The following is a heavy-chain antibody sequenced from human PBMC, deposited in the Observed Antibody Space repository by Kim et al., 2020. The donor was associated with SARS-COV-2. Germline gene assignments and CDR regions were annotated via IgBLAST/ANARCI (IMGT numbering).Heavy chain of an antibody. CDR2: ISGSGGST. J-gene: IGHJ6*02. D-gene: IGHD6-19*01. CDR3: AKYCSGWYTVEKNYGMDV. CDR1: GFTFSSYA. V-gene: IGHV3-23*01. Sequence: GGSLRLSCAASGFTFSSYAMSWVRQAPGKGLEWVSAISGSGGSTYYADSVKGRFTISRDNSKNTLYLQMNSLRAEDTAVYYCAKYCSGWYTVEKNYGMDVWGQGTTVTVSS.